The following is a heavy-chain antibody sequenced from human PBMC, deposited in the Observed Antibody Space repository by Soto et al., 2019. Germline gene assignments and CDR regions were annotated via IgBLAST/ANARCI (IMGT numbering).Heavy chain of an antibody. CDR1: GDSISSSDYF. J-gene: IGHJ5*02. CDR2: VSYGVST. D-gene: IGHD3-9*01. CDR3: ARTDIGNWFDP. V-gene: IGHV4-39*01. Sequence: SETLSLTCTVSGDSISSSDYFWGWIRQPPGKGLEWIGSVSYGVSTYSNPSLKSRVTISVDTSRNQFSLKLSSVTAADTAVYYCARTDIGNWFDPWGQGTLVTVSS.